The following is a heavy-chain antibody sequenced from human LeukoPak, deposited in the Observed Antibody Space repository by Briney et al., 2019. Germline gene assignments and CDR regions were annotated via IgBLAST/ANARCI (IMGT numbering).Heavy chain of an antibody. CDR1: GFTFSSSG. V-gene: IGHV3-30*02. CDR3: AKEGVTGYYGSYMDV. J-gene: IGHJ6*03. D-gene: IGHD3-9*01. Sequence: GGSLRLSCAASGFTFSSSGMHWVRQAPGKGLEWVAFIWYDGSNTYYADSVKGRFTISRDNSKNTLYLQMNSLRAEDTAVYYCAKEGVTGYYGSYMDVWGKGTTVTVSS. CDR2: IWYDGSNT.